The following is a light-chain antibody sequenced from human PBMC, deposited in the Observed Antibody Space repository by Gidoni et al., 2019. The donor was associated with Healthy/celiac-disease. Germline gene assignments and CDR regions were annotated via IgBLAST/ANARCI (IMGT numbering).Light chain of an antibody. CDR1: SSDVGGYNY. CDR3: SSYTSSSNGV. Sequence: QSALTQPASVSGSPGQSITISCTGTSSDVGGYNYVSWYQQHPGKAPKLMIYEVSNRPSGVPDRFSGSKSGNTASLTISGHQAEDEADYYCSSYTSSSNGVFGTGTKVTVL. CDR2: EVS. V-gene: IGLV2-14*01. J-gene: IGLJ1*01.